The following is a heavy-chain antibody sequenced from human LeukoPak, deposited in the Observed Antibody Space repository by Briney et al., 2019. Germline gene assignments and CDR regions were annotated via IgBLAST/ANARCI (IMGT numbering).Heavy chain of an antibody. CDR2: APADGGYE. CDR1: GFTLSTYG. CDR3: ATGSGYYYGH. D-gene: IGHD3-22*01. V-gene: IGHV3-33*05. J-gene: IGHJ4*02. Sequence: GRSLILSCAASGFTLSTYGMHWVRQAPVKGLAWVAVAPADGGYEYYVDSVKGRFTISRDNAKNTLYLQMNSLRAEDTAVYYCATGSGYYYGHWGQGTLVTVSS.